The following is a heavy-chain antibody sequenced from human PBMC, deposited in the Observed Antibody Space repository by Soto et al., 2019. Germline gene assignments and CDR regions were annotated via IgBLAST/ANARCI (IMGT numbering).Heavy chain of an antibody. D-gene: IGHD4-17*01. Sequence: EVQLLESGGGLVQPGGSLRLSCAASGFTFSSYAMSWVRQAPGKGLEWVSAISGSGGSTYYADSVKGRFTISRDNSKNTLYLQMNSLRAEDTAVYYCAKDHGGVITDYGDYGSVTDWYFDLWGRGTLVTVFS. CDR3: AKDHGGVITDYGDYGSVTDWYFDL. V-gene: IGHV3-23*01. CDR1: GFTFSSYA. J-gene: IGHJ2*01. CDR2: ISGSGGST.